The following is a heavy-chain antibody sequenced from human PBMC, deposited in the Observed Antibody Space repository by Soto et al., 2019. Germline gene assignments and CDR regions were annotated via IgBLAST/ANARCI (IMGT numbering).Heavy chain of an antibody. Sequence: QITLKESGPTLVKPTQTLTLTCTFSGFSLSTSGVGVGWIRQPPGKALEWLALIYWDDDKRYSPSLKSRLTITKDTSKIQVVLTMTNMDPVDTATYYCAQRETVVPAASWFDPGSQGTLDTVSS. V-gene: IGHV2-5*02. CDR2: IYWDDDK. CDR3: AQRETVVPAASWFDP. J-gene: IGHJ5*02. CDR1: GFSLSTSGVG. D-gene: IGHD2-2*01.